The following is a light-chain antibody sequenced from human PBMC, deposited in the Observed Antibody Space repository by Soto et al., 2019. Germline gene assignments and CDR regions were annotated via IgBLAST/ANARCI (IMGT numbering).Light chain of an antibody. Sequence: QSVLTQPPSASESPGQSVTISCTGTSSDVGGYHYVSWYQHHPGKAPKVMIYEVTNRPSGVSNRFSGSKSGNTASLTISGLLAEDEADYYCSSYTSSRTYVFGTGP. CDR1: SSDVGGYHY. V-gene: IGLV2-14*01. CDR2: EVT. CDR3: SSYTSSRTYV. J-gene: IGLJ1*01.